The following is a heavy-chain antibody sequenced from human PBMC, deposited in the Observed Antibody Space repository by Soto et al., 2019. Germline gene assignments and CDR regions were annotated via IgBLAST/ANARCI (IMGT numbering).Heavy chain of an antibody. Sequence: QVQLVQSGAEVKKPGSSVKVSCKASGGTFSSYAISWVRQAPGQGLEWMGGIIPIFGTANYAQKFQGRVTITADESTRTAYLELGSRRSEDTAVDYCARIAPGDYRFPVKDVWGQGTTVTVSS. CDR3: ARIAPGDYRFPVKDV. CDR2: IIPIFGTA. D-gene: IGHD4-17*01. V-gene: IGHV1-69*01. J-gene: IGHJ6*02. CDR1: GGTFSSYA.